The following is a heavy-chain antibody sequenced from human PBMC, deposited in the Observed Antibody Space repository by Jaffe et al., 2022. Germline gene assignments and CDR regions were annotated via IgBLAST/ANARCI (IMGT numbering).Heavy chain of an antibody. V-gene: IGHV2-5*01. Sequence: QITLKESGPTLVKPTQTLTLTCTFSGFSLSTSGVGVGWIRQPPGKALEWLALIYWNDDKRYSPSLKSRLTITKDTSKNQVVLTMTNMDPVDTATYYCAHRPYVLRFLEGPLDAFDIWGQGTMVTVSS. J-gene: IGHJ3*02. D-gene: IGHD3-3*01. CDR1: GFSLSTSGVG. CDR3: AHRPYVLRFLEGPLDAFDI. CDR2: IYWNDDK.